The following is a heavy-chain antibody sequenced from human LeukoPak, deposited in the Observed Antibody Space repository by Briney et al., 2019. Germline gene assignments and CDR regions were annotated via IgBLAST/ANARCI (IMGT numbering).Heavy chain of an antibody. Sequence: SETLSLTCTVSGGSISSYYWSWIRQPPGKGLEWIGYIYYSGSTNYNPSLKSRVTISVDTSKNQFSLKLSSVTAADTAVYYCASYYDFWSGSYYFDYWGQGTLVTVSS. CDR2: IYYSGST. CDR1: GGSISSYY. J-gene: IGHJ4*02. D-gene: IGHD3-3*01. CDR3: ASYYDFWSGSYYFDY. V-gene: IGHV4-59*01.